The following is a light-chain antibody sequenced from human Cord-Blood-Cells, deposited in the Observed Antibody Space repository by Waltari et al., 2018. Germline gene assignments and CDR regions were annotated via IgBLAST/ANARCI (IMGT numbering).Light chain of an antibody. CDR1: SSNIGAGYD. V-gene: IGLV1-40*01. CDR2: GTS. J-gene: IGLJ1*01. CDR3: QSYDSSLSGLV. Sequence: QSVLTQPPSVSGAPGQRVTISCTGSSSNIGAGYDVHWYQQLPGTAPKLLIYGTSNRPSVVPARCSGSNSGTSASLAITGLQAEDEADYYCQSYDSSLSGLVFGTGTKVTVL.